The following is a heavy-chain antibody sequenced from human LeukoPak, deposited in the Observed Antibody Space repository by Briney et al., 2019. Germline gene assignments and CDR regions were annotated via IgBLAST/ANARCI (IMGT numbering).Heavy chain of an antibody. CDR1: GGSISSYY. Sequence: PSETLSLTCTVSGGSISSYYWSWIRRPPGKGLEWIGYIYYSGSTNYNPSLKSRVTISVDTSKNQISQKLSSVTAADTAVYYCARRIAVAGIDYWGQGTLVTVSS. D-gene: IGHD6-19*01. V-gene: IGHV4-59*12. J-gene: IGHJ4*02. CDR2: IYYSGST. CDR3: ARRIAVAGIDY.